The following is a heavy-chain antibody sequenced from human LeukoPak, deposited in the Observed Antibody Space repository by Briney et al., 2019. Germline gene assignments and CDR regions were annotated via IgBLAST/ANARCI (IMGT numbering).Heavy chain of an antibody. CDR1: AGSINNFY. Sequence: SETLSLTCTVPAGSINNFYWSWIRQPPGKGLEWLGYIHYSGSTNYNPSVKTRVTMSVDASKNQFSLKLSPVTAADTAVYFCARQLYNSSPGHYYYGMDVWGQGTTVTVSS. D-gene: IGHD3-22*01. CDR3: ARQLYNSSPGHYYYGMDV. J-gene: IGHJ6*02. V-gene: IGHV4-59*08. CDR2: IHYSGST.